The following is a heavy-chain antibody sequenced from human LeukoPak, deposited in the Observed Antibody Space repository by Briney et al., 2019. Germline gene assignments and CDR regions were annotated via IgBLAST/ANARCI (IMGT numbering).Heavy chain of an antibody. CDR2: ISGSGGST. J-gene: IGHJ4*02. CDR1: GFTFSSYG. Sequence: GGSLRLSCAASGFTFSSYGMSWVRQARGKGLEWVSAISGSGGSTYYADSVKGRFTISRDNSKNTLYLQMNSLRAEDTAVYYCAKGARLVSGSYDDYWGQGTLVTVSS. CDR3: AKGARLVSGSYDDY. D-gene: IGHD1-26*01. V-gene: IGHV3-23*01.